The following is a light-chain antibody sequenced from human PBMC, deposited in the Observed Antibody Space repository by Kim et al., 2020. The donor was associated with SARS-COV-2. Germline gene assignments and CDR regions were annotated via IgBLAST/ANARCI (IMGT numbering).Light chain of an antibody. CDR2: ENN. V-gene: IGLV1-44*01. CDR3: AAWDDGLNVWV. Sequence: QSVLTQPPSASGTPGQTVIISCSGSTSSIGNNIVNWYQQFPGAAPSLLIYENNRRPSGVPDRFSGSKSGASASLAISGLQSEDEAAYSCAAWDDGLNVWVFGGGTKLTVL. CDR1: TSSIGNNI. J-gene: IGLJ3*02.